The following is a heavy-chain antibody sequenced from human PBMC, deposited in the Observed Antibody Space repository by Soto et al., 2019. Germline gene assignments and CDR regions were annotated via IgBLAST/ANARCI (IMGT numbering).Heavy chain of an antibody. CDR1: GGTFSSYA. Sequence: GASVKVSCKASGGTFSSYAISWVRQAPGQGLEWMGGIIPIFGTANYAQKFQGRVTITADESTSTAYMELSSLRSEDTAVYYCAREYCSSTSCPSPGHYWGQGTLVTVS. CDR2: IIPIFGTA. V-gene: IGHV1-69*13. J-gene: IGHJ4*02. D-gene: IGHD2-2*01. CDR3: AREYCSSTSCPSPGHY.